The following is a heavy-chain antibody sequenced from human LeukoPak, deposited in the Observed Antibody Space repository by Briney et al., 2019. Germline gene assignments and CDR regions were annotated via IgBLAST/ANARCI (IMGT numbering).Heavy chain of an antibody. Sequence: GRSLRLSCAASGFTFDDHAMHWVRQAPGKGLEWVSGISWNSGSIGYADSVKGRFTISRDNAKNSLYLQMNSLRAEDTALYYCAKDRVYCSGGSCYSLFDYWGQGTLVTVSS. D-gene: IGHD2-15*01. CDR2: ISWNSGSI. J-gene: IGHJ4*02. CDR1: GFTFDDHA. V-gene: IGHV3-9*01. CDR3: AKDRVYCSGGSCYSLFDY.